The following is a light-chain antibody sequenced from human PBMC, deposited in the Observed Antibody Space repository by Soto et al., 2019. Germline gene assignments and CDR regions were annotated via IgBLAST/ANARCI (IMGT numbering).Light chain of an antibody. J-gene: IGLJ2*01. Sequence: QSALTQPASVSGSPGQSITISCTGTSSDIGGYNFVSWYQHHPGKAPKLMTYEVNNRPSGVSSRFSGSKSGNTASLTISGLQTEDEADYYCSSFTTSSTLVVFGGGTQLTVL. CDR1: SSDIGGYNF. V-gene: IGLV2-14*01. CDR2: EVN. CDR3: SSFTTSSTLVV.